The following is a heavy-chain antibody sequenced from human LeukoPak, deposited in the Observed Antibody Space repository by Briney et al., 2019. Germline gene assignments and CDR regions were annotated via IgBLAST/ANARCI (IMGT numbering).Heavy chain of an antibody. CDR2: ISGSGAST. CDR3: ARKLARHAFDY. CDR1: GLTFSSYA. Sequence: GGSLRLSCAASGLTFSSYAMTWVRQAPGKGLEWVSGISGSGASTYYADSVKGRFTISRDNSKNTLYLQMNSLRAEDTAVYYCARKLARHAFDYWGQGTLVTVSS. D-gene: IGHD6-13*01. V-gene: IGHV3-23*01. J-gene: IGHJ4*02.